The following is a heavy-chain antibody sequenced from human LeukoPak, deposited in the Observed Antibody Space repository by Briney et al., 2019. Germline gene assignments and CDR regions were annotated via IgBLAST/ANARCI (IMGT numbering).Heavy chain of an antibody. D-gene: IGHD3-22*01. J-gene: IGHJ4*02. CDR2: ISSSSSYI. Sequence: KPGGSLRLSCAAPGFTFSSYSMNWVRQAPGKGLEWVSSISSSSSYIYYADSVKGRFTISRDNAKNSLYLQMNSLRAEDTAVYYCARDQDSSGYYLDDRGVDYWGQGTLVTVSS. CDR1: GFTFSSYS. V-gene: IGHV3-21*01. CDR3: ARDQDSSGYYLDDRGVDY.